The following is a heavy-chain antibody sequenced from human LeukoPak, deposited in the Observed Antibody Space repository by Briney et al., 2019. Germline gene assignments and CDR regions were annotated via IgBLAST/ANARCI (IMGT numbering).Heavy chain of an antibody. D-gene: IGHD6-19*01. J-gene: IGHJ6*02. Sequence: PSETLSLTCTVSGGSISSYYWSWIRQPAGKGLEWIGRIYTSGSTNYNPSLKSRVTMSVDTSKNQFSLKLSSVTAADTAVYYCARDNSAWYAGTYYYYYGMDVWGQGTTVTVSS. V-gene: IGHV4-4*07. CDR2: IYTSGST. CDR3: ARDNSAWYAGTYYYYYGMDV. CDR1: GGSISSYY.